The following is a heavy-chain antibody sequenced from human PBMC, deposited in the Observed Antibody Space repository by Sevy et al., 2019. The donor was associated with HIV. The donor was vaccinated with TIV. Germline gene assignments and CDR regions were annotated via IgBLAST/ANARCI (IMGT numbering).Heavy chain of an antibody. D-gene: IGHD2-2*01. J-gene: IGHJ4*02. CDR2: ISGSGGST. CDR1: GFTFSSYA. V-gene: IGHV3-23*01. CDR3: AKESGGDRGRGVVPAAMRYFDY. Sequence: GGSLRLSCAASGFTFSSYAMSWVRQAPGKGLEWVSAISGSGGSTYYAHSVKGRFTISRDNSKNTLYLQMNSLRAEDTAVYYCAKESGGDRGRGVVPAAMRYFDYWGQGTLVTVSS.